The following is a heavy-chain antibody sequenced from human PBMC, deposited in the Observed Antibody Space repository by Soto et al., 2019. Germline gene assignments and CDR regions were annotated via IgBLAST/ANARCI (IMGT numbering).Heavy chain of an antibody. CDR2: ISGSGGST. Sequence: GGSLRLSCAASGFTFSSYAMSWVRQAPGKGLEWVSAISGSGGSTYYADSVKGRFTISRDNSKNTLYLQMNSLRAEDTAVYYCAKDLRRRSCTTCAPNWFDPWGQGTLVPVSS. CDR3: AKDLRRRSCTTCAPNWFDP. J-gene: IGHJ5*02. CDR1: GFTFSSYA. V-gene: IGHV3-23*01. D-gene: IGHD2-2*01.